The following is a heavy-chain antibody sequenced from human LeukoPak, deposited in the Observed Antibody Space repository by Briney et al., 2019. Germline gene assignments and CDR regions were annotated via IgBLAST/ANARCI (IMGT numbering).Heavy chain of an antibody. CDR1: GFTFSSYW. V-gene: IGHV3-7*01. J-gene: IGHJ6*03. CDR2: IKQDGSEK. CDR3: ARMTTVVTPGHYYYYMDV. Sequence: PGGSLRLSCAASGFTFSSYWMSWVRQAPGKGLEWVANIKQDGSEKYYVDSVKGRFTISRDNAKNSLYLQMNSLRAEDTAVYYCARMTTVVTPGHYYYYMDVWGKGTTVTVSS. D-gene: IGHD4-23*01.